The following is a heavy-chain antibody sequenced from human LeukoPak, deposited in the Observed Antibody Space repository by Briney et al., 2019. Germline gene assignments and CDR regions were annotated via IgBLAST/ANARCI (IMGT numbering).Heavy chain of an antibody. V-gene: IGHV3-73*01. CDR2: IRSKANSYAT. J-gene: IGHJ6*02. D-gene: IGHD4-17*01. CDR1: GFTFSGSA. CDR3: TKGDYGEHYYYYYGMDV. Sequence: GGSLRLSCAASGFTFSGSAMHWVRQASGKGLEWVGRIRSKANSYATAYAASVKGRFTISRDDSKNTAYLQMNSLKTEDTAVYYCTKGDYGEHYYYYYGMDVWGQGTTVTVSS.